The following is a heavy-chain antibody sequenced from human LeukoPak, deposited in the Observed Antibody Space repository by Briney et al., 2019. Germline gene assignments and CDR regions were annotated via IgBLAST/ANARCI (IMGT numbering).Heavy chain of an antibody. D-gene: IGHD3-22*01. CDR3: AKDFRLFMVHAFDI. J-gene: IGHJ3*02. Sequence: GGSLRLSRAASGFTFSSYAMSWVRQAPGKGLEWVSAISGSGGSTYYADSVKGRFTIPRDNSKNTLYLQMNSLRAEDTAVYYCAKDFRLFMVHAFDIWGQGTMVTVSS. CDR2: ISGSGGST. CDR1: GFTFSSYA. V-gene: IGHV3-23*01.